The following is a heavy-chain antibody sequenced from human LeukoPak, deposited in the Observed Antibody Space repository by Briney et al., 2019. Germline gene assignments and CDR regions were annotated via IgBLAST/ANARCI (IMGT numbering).Heavy chain of an antibody. J-gene: IGHJ4*02. CDR3: ASPYSGYDYNFDC. CDR1: GFTFSSYA. CDR2: ISSNGGST. Sequence: GGSLRLSCSASGFTFSSYAMHWVRQAPGKGLEYVSSISSNGGSTYYADSVKGRFTISRDNSKNTLFLQMSSLRAEDTAVYYCASPYSGYDYNFDCWGQGTLVTVSS. D-gene: IGHD5-12*01. V-gene: IGHV3-64D*06.